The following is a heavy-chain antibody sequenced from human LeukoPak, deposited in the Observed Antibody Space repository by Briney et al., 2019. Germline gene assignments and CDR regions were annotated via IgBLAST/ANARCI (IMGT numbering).Heavy chain of an antibody. Sequence: KTSETLSLTCAVYGGSFSGYYWSWIRQPPGKGLEWIGEINHSGSTNYNPSLKSRVTISVDTSKNQFSLKLSSVTAADTAVYYCANGIAVAGKGLMAFDIWGQGTMVTVSS. D-gene: IGHD6-19*01. J-gene: IGHJ3*02. CDR2: INHSGST. CDR3: ANGIAVAGKGLMAFDI. CDR1: GGSFSGYY. V-gene: IGHV4-34*01.